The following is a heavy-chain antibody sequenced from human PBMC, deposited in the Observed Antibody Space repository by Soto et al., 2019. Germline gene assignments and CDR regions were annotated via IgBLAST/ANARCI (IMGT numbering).Heavy chain of an antibody. V-gene: IGHV3-53*01. Sequence: DVQLEESGGGLIQPGGSLRLSCAVSGFTVSNNYMTWVRQAPGKGLEWVSLIYSSGGTKYADSVRGRFTISRDNFKNTLYLQMNSLKVEDTAVYYCARDPPGIAASGSYNWGQGTLVTVSS. CDR2: IYSSGGT. CDR3: ARDPPGIAASGSYN. CDR1: GFTVSNNY. D-gene: IGHD6-13*01. J-gene: IGHJ4*02.